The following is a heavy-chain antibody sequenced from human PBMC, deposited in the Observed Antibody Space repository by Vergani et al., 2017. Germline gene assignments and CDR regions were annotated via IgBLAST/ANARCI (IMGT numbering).Heavy chain of an antibody. V-gene: IGHV1-69*06. Sequence: QVQLVQSGAEVKKPGSSVKVSCKASGGTFSSYAISWVRQAPGQGLEWMGGIIPIFGTANYAQKFQGRVTITADKSTSTAYMELSSLRSEDTAVYYCARAAGWLITMVRGNDYGMDVWGQGTTVTVSS. CDR1: GGTFSSYA. CDR3: ARAAGWLITMVRGNDYGMDV. D-gene: IGHD3-10*01. CDR2: IIPIFGTA. J-gene: IGHJ6*02.